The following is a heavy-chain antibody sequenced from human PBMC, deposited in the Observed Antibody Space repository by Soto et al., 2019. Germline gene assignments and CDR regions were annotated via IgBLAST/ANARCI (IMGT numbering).Heavy chain of an antibody. CDR3: ARRWGPTFDF. CDR2: IYYSGST. V-gene: IGHV4-59*01. J-gene: IGHJ4*02. Sequence: SETLSLTCPVSGGSISSYYLSWIRQPPGKGLEWIGYIYYSGSTNYNPSLKSRVTISVDTSKNQFSLKLSSVTAADTAVYYCARRWGPTFDFWGQGTLVTVSS. CDR1: GGSISSYY. D-gene: IGHD1-26*01.